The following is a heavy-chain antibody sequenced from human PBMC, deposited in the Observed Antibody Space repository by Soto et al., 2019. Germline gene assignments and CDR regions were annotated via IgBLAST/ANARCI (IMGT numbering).Heavy chain of an antibody. CDR2: INPGNGNT. CDR1: GYTFTSYA. D-gene: IGHD3-16*02. CDR3: ARGIHLGELSSDAFDI. J-gene: IGHJ3*02. Sequence: VKGSCRASGYTFTSYAMLWVRQAPGQRLEWMGWINPGNGNTRYSQKFQGRVTITRNTSASTAYMELSSLRSEETAVYYCARGIHLGELSSDAFDIWGQGTMVTVSS. V-gene: IGHV1-3*01.